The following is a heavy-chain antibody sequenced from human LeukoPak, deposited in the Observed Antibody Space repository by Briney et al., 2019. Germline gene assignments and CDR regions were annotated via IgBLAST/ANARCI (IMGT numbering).Heavy chain of an antibody. D-gene: IGHD3-9*01. Sequence: PGGSLRLSCAASGFTLSNYDMHWVRQTTGKGLEWVSTIASAGDTYYPGSVKGRFTISREIDRNSLDLQMNSLRAGDTVVYYCARGYLSGYYYFDYWGQGTLVTVSS. CDR1: GFTLSNYD. V-gene: IGHV3-13*01. J-gene: IGHJ4*02. CDR2: IASAGDT. CDR3: ARGYLSGYYYFDY.